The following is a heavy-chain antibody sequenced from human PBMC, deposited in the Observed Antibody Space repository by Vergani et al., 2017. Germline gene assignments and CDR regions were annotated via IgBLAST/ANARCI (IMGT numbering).Heavy chain of an antibody. CDR2: ISSCSSYT. J-gene: IGHJ6*02. V-gene: IGHV3-11*06. CDR1: GFTFSDYY. D-gene: IGHD3-22*01. CDR3: ASDTYLVIPYYGMDV. Sequence: VQLLESGGGLVQPGGSLRLSCAASGFTFSDYYMSWIRQAPGKGLEWVSYISSCSSYTNYADSVKGRFTISRDNAKNSLYLQMNSLRAEDTAVYYCASDTYLVIPYYGMDVWGQGTTVTVSS.